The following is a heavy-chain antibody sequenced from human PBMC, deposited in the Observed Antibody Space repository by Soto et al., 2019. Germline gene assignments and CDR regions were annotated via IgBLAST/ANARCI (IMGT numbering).Heavy chain of an antibody. V-gene: IGHV1-46*01. CDR3: ARAPRGGVIIVITSAQIDY. CDR1: GYDFTDHY. Sequence: GASVKVSCKASGYDFTDHYIHWVRQAPGQGLEWMGIISPDGGSTRYSQQFQARITMTRDTSTSTVYMELSSLRSEGTAVYYCARAPRGGVIIVITSAQIDYWGQGTLVTVSS. CDR2: ISPDGGST. D-gene: IGHD3-10*01. J-gene: IGHJ4*02.